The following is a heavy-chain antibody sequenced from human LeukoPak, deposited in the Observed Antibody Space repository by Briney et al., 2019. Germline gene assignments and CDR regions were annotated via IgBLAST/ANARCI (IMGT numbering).Heavy chain of an antibody. CDR3: AREMYSSSWYYFDY. CDR2: VSSGSSTI. V-gene: IGHV3-11*04. J-gene: IGHJ4*02. Sequence: GGSLRLSCAASGFTFSDYYMSWIRQAPGKALEWVSYVSSGSSTIYYADSVKGRFTISRDNAKNSLYLQMNSLRAEDTAVYYCAREMYSSSWYYFDYWGQGTLVTVPS. CDR1: GFTFSDYY. D-gene: IGHD6-13*01.